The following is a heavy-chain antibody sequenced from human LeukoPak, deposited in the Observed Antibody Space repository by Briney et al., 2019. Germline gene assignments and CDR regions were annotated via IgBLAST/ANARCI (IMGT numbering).Heavy chain of an antibody. CDR2: INPNSDDT. D-gene: IGHD4-17*01. CDR1: GYTFTGYY. Sequence: GASVKVSCKASGYTFTGYYIYWVRQAPGQGLEWMGWINPNSDDTSYAQKFQGRVTMTRDTSVSTAFMELSRLSSDDTAFYYCARQDGDLDYWGQGTLVTVSS. V-gene: IGHV1-2*02. J-gene: IGHJ4*02. CDR3: ARQDGDLDY.